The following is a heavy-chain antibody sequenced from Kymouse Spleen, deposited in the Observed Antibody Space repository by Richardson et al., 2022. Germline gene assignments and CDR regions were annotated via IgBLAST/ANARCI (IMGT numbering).Heavy chain of an antibody. D-gene: IGHD1-7*01. CDR2: TYYRSKWYN. CDR3: ARD*LELRGTTTTTVWTS. J-gene: IGHJ6*02. CDR1: GDSVSSNSAA. Sequence: QVQLQQSGPGLVKPSQTLSLTCAISGDSVSSNSAAWNWIRQSPSRGLEWLGRTYYRSKWYNDYAVSVKSRITINPDTSKNQFSLQLNSVTPEDTAVYYCARD*LELRGTTTTTVWTSGAKGPRSPSPQ. V-gene: IGHV6-1*01.